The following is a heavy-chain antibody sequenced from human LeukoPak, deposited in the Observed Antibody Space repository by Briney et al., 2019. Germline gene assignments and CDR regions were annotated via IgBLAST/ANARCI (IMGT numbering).Heavy chain of an antibody. V-gene: IGHV3-33*08. CDR3: ARVSDYSNYFDF. CDR2: IWYDGSTK. D-gene: IGHD4-11*01. J-gene: IGHJ4*02. CDR1: GFTFSTYA. Sequence: PGGSLRLSCAASGFTFSTYAMTWVRQAPGKGLEWVAIIWYDGSTKYYAESVKGRFTISRDNSKNMLYLQMNSLRAEDTAVYYCARVSDYSNYFDFWGQGTLVTVSS.